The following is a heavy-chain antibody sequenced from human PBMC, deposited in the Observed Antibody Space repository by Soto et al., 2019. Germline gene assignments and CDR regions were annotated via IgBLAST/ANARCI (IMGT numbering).Heavy chain of an antibody. J-gene: IGHJ4*02. V-gene: IGHV3-74*01. D-gene: IGHD6-13*01. CDR1: GFTFSSYW. Sequence: GGSLRLSCTASGFTFSSYWMHWVRQTPGKGLVWVSRIRNDGGVTSYADSVKGRFTISRDNAKNTLYLQMSSLRAEDTAVYYCAGVPMSAPGIGIDYWGQGTLVTVSS. CDR2: IRNDGGVT. CDR3: AGVPMSAPGIGIDY.